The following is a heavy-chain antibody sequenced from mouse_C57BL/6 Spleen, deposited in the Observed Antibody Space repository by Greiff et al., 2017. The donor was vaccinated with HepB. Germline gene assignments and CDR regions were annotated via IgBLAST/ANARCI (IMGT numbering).Heavy chain of an antibody. CDR3: TSRGRAY. Sequence: VQLQQSGAELVRPGASVKLSCTASGFNIKDDYMHWVKQRPEQGLEWIGWIDPENGDTEYASKVQGKATITADTSSNTAYLQLSSLPSEDTAVYYCTSRGRAYWGQGTLVTVSA. D-gene: IGHD3-1*01. V-gene: IGHV14-4*01. J-gene: IGHJ3*01. CDR2: IDPENGDT. CDR1: GFNIKDDY.